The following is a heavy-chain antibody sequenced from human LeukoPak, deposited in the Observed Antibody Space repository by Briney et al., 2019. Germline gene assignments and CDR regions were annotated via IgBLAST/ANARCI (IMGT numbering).Heavy chain of an antibody. V-gene: IGHV3-48*03. J-gene: IGHJ4*02. CDR2: ISGSGGTI. CDR1: GFIFSSYK. CDR3: ATVDIAAPAGDY. D-gene: IGHD6-13*01. Sequence: GGSLRLSCAASGFIFSSYKMNWVRQAPGKGLEWVSYISGSGGTIYYAHSVRGRFTISRDNANNSLYPQMNSLRAEDTAVYYCATVDIAAPAGDYWGQGTLVTVSS.